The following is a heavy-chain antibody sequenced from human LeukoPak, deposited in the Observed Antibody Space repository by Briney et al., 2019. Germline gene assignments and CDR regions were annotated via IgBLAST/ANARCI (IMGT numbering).Heavy chain of an antibody. CDR3: SRAVYSYGYNDC. CDR2: IRNKAYSYTT. D-gene: IGHD5-18*01. CDR1: GFTFSDQY. J-gene: IGHJ4*02. Sequence: GGSLRLSCAASGFTFSDQYMDWVRQAPGKGLEWVGRIRNKAYSYTTEYAASVKGRFTISKDDSKNSLYLQMHSLKTEDTAVYYCSRAVYSYGYNDCWGQGTLVTVSS. V-gene: IGHV3-72*01.